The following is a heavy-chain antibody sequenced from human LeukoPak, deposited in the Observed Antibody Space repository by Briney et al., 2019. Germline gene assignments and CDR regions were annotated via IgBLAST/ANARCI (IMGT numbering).Heavy chain of an antibody. CDR2: IYHSGST. V-gene: IGHV4-30-2*01. CDR3: ARTSIAARRANAFDI. CDR1: GGSINCGGYS. J-gene: IGHJ3*02. Sequence: PSETLSLTCAVSGGSINCGGYSWSWIRQPPGKGLEWFGYIYHSGSTYYNPSLKSRVTISVDRPKNHFSLKLSSVTAADTAVYYCARTSIAARRANAFDIWGQGTMVTVSS. D-gene: IGHD6-6*01.